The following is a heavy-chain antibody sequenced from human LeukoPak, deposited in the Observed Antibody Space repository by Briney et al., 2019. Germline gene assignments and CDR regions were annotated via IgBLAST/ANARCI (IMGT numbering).Heavy chain of an antibody. CDR2: IIPIFGTA. V-gene: IGHV1-69*06. Sequence: GASVKVSCKASGGTFSSYAISWVRQAPGQGLEWMGGIIPIFGTANYAQKFQGRVTITADKSTSTAYMELSSLRSEDTAVYYCARAEVSSWYRTDLDYWGQGTLVTVSS. CDR3: ARAEVSSWYRTDLDY. J-gene: IGHJ4*02. CDR1: GGTFSSYA. D-gene: IGHD6-13*01.